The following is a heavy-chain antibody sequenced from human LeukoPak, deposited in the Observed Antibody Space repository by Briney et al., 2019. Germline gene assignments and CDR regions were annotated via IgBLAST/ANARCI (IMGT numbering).Heavy chain of an antibody. CDR2: IIPIFGTA. J-gene: IGHJ3*02. Sequence: SVKVSCKASGGTFSSYAISWVRQAPGQGLEWMGGIIPIFGTANYAQKFQGRVTITTDESTSTAYMELSSLRSEDTAVYYCARPTLGLHWDAFDIWGQGTMVTVSS. CDR1: GGTFSSYA. V-gene: IGHV1-69*05. D-gene: IGHD4-11*01. CDR3: ARPTLGLHWDAFDI.